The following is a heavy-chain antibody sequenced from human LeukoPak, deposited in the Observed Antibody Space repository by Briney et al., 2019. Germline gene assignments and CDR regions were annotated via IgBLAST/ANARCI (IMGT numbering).Heavy chain of an antibody. Sequence: PLETLSLTCTVSGGSLSGHYWSWIRQPPGKRLEWIGYVSYTGRTKYNPSLQSRVTISIDTSKSQFSLKLTSVTAADTAVYYCARGHLGLSPWGQGTLVTVSS. CDR2: VSYTGRT. D-gene: IGHD3-10*01. V-gene: IGHV4-59*11. J-gene: IGHJ5*02. CDR1: GGSLSGHY. CDR3: ARGHLGLSP.